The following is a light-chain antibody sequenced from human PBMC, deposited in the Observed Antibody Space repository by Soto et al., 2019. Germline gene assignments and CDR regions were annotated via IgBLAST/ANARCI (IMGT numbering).Light chain of an antibody. J-gene: IGLJ2*01. CDR3: CSYAGVV. CDR2: EGS. CDR1: SSDVGSYNL. Sequence: QSALTQPVSVSGSPGQSITISCTGTSSDVGSYNLVSWYQQHPGKAPKLMIYEGSKRPSGVSNRFSGSKSGNTASLTISGLQAEDEADYYCCSYAGVVFGGGTKVTVL. V-gene: IGLV2-23*01.